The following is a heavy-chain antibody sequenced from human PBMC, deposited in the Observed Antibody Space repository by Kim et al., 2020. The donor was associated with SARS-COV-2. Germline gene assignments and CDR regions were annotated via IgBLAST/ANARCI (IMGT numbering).Heavy chain of an antibody. V-gene: IGHV1-69*01. Sequence: VKVSCKASGGTFSSYAISWVRQAPGQGLEWMGGIVPIFGTANYAQKFQGRVTITADESTSTAYMELSSLRSEDTAVYYCASSGRGGYSGYDFYYYYHYGMDVWGQGTTVTVSS. CDR3: ASSGRGGYSGYDFYYYYHYGMDV. D-gene: IGHD5-12*01. CDR2: IVPIFGTA. J-gene: IGHJ6*02. CDR1: GGTFSSYA.